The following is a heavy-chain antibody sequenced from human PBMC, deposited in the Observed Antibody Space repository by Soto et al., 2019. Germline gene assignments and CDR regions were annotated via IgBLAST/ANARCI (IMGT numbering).Heavy chain of an antibody. Sequence: SVKVSCKASGGTFSSYAISWVRQAPGQGLEWMGGIIPIFGTANYAQKFQGRVTITADESTRTAYMELSSLRSEDTAVYYCPRKCGTTVTLDVWGQGTTVPVSS. J-gene: IGHJ6*02. V-gene: IGHV1-69*13. D-gene: IGHD4-17*01. CDR2: IIPIFGTA. CDR1: GGTFSSYA. CDR3: PRKCGTTVTLDV.